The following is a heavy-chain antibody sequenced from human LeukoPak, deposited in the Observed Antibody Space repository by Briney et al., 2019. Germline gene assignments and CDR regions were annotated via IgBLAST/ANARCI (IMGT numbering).Heavy chain of an antibody. J-gene: IGHJ4*02. CDR3: AREYYGGNGPTFDY. CDR1: GGSISSGGYY. V-gene: IGHV4-31*03. Sequence: SETLSLTCTVSGGSISSGGYYWSWIRPHPGKGLEWIGYIYYSGSTYYNPSLKSRVTISVDTSKNQFSLKLSSVTAADTAVYYCAREYYGGNGPTFDYWGQGTLVTVSS. CDR2: IYYSGST. D-gene: IGHD4-23*01.